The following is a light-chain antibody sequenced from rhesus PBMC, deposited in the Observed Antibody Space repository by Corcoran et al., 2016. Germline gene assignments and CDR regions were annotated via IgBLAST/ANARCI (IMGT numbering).Light chain of an antibody. CDR2: YGS. J-gene: IGKJ3*01. CDR3: QHHNSFPFT. Sequence: DIQMTQSPSSLSASVGDTVTISCRASQGISSYLAWYQQKPGKAPKPLRYYGSNLESGVPSRFSGSGSGTDFTLTISSLQPEDFAIYYCQHHNSFPFTFGPGTKLDIK. V-gene: IGKV1S14*01. CDR1: QGISSY.